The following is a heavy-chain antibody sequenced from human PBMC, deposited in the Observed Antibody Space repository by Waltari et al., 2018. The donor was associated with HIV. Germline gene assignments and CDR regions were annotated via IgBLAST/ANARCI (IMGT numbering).Heavy chain of an antibody. CDR2: INPNRGGT. D-gene: IGHD5-18*01. J-gene: IGHJ4*02. V-gene: IGHV1-2*02. Sequence: QVQLVQSGAEVKKPGASVKVSCKASGYTFTAYYVHWVRQAPGQGLQWVGWINPNRGGTKYAQKFQGRVTMTRDTSISTAYMELSSLRSDDTAVYYCARAPIGNSSGCDYWGQGTLVTVSS. CDR3: ARAPIGNSSGCDY. CDR1: GYTFTAYY.